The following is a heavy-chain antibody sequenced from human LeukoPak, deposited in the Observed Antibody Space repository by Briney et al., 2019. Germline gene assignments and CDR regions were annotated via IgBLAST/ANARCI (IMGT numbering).Heavy chain of an antibody. J-gene: IGHJ4*02. CDR3: ARLYDTCYHVDY. CDR2: INHSGST. D-gene: IGHD3-3*01. Sequence: SETLSLTCAVYGGSFSGYYWSWIRQPPGKGLEWIGEINHSGSTNYNPSLKSRVTIPVDTSKNQFSLKLSSVTAADTAVYYCARLYDTCYHVDYWGQGTLVTVSS. V-gene: IGHV4-34*01. CDR1: GGSFSGYY.